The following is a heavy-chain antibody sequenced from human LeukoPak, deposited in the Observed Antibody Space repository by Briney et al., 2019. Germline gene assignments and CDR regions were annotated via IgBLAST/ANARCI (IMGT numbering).Heavy chain of an antibody. CDR2: ISGSGGST. Sequence: PGGTLRLSCAGSGFTFSSHGMDWVRQAPGKGLEWVSAISGSGGSTYYADSVKGRFTISRDNSKNTLYLQMNSLRAEDTAVYYCAKGALEYSGSHGAYYYYYMDVWGKGTTVTVSS. CDR1: GFTFSSHG. J-gene: IGHJ6*03. V-gene: IGHV3-23*01. D-gene: IGHD1-26*01. CDR3: AKGALEYSGSHGAYYYYYMDV.